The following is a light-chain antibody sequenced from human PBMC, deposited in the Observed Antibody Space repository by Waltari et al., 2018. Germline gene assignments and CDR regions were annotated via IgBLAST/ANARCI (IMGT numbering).Light chain of an antibody. CDR2: GAS. J-gene: IGKJ4*01. V-gene: IGKV3-20*01. CDR3: HQYGSSPRT. Sequence: EIVLTQSPGTLSLSPGERATLSCRASQSVSSSYLAWYQQKPGQAPRLLIYGASSRATGIPDRFSGSGSGTDFTLTISRLEPEDFVVYYCHQYGSSPRTFGGGTKVEIK. CDR1: QSVSSSY.